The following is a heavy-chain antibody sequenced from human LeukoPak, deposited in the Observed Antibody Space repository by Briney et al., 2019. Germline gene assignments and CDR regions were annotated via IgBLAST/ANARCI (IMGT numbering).Heavy chain of an antibody. J-gene: IGHJ4*02. CDR3: AEPRWQDY. Sequence: PGRSLRLSCAASGFTFSSYGMHWVRQAPGKGLEWVAVISYDGSNKYYADSVKGRFTISRDNSKNTLYLQMNSLRAEDTAVYYCAEPRWQDYWGQGTLVTVSS. V-gene: IGHV3-30*03. CDR2: ISYDGSNK. CDR1: GFTFSSYG. D-gene: IGHD5-24*01.